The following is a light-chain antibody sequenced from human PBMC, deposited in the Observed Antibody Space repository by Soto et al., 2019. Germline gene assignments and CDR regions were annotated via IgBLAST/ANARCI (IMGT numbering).Light chain of an antibody. Sequence: DIQMTQSPSSLSASVGDRVTITCQASQDIRNYLNWYQQKPGKAPQLLNCETSKLQSGVPSRFSGSGSGTEFTVTISSVQAEDMATYHCQQYGSLPRTFGQGTKVEIK. CDR2: ETS. J-gene: IGKJ1*01. V-gene: IGKV1-33*01. CDR1: QDIRNY. CDR3: QQYGSLPRT.